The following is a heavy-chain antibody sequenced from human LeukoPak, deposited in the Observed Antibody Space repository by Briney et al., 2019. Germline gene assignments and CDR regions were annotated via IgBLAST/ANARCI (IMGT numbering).Heavy chain of an antibody. CDR2: IIPNSGAT. J-gene: IGHJ4*02. Sequence: ASVKVSCKASGYTFTGYYMHWVRQAPGQGLEWMGWIIPNSGATNYAQNFQGRVTMTRDTSISTAYLELNNLRSDDTAVYYCARGPPYCSGGGCYRFDYWGQGTLVTVSS. CDR1: GYTFTGYY. V-gene: IGHV1-2*02. CDR3: ARGPPYCSGGGCYRFDY. D-gene: IGHD2-15*01.